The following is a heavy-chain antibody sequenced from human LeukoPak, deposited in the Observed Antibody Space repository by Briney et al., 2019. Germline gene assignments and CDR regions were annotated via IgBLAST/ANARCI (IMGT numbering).Heavy chain of an antibody. Sequence: SETLSLTCIVSSGSINSDGYYWSWIRQPAGKGLEWIGRVYSSGSANYSPSLNNRVSIPIDTSKNQFSLRLNSVTAADTAVYYCARGCYDFWSGYLYYYYYMDVWGKGTTVTVSS. D-gene: IGHD3-3*01. CDR1: SGSINSDGYY. J-gene: IGHJ6*03. V-gene: IGHV4-61*02. CDR3: ARGCYDFWSGYLYYYYYMDV. CDR2: VYSSGSA.